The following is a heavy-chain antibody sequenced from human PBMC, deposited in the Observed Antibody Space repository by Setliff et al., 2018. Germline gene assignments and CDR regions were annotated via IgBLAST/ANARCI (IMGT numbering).Heavy chain of an antibody. V-gene: IGHV1-3*01. J-gene: IGHJ5*02. D-gene: IGHD3-3*01. Sequence: ASVKVSCKASGYTFTNYAMHWVRQAPGQRLEWMGWSNVGNDNTKYSQKFQGRVTITRDTSASTGYMELSSLRSEDTAVYYCARLQAIFGVFKDGDWFDPWGQGTLVTVSS. CDR1: GYTFTNYA. CDR3: ARLQAIFGVFKDGDWFDP. CDR2: SNVGNDNT.